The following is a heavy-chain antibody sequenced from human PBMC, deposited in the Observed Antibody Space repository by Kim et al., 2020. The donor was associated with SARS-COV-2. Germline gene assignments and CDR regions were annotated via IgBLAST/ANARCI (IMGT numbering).Heavy chain of an antibody. CDR1: GYTFTNYA. Sequence: ASVKVSCKASGYTFTNYAMNWVRQAPGQGLEWMGWINTNTGNPMYAQGFTGRFVFSLDTSVSTAYLQISSLKAEDTAVYYCARGYCSGGSCYRPHYYYYGMDVWGQGTTVTVSS. CDR2: INTNTGNP. CDR3: ARGYCSGGSCYRPHYYYYGMDV. V-gene: IGHV7-4-1*02. D-gene: IGHD2-15*01. J-gene: IGHJ6*02.